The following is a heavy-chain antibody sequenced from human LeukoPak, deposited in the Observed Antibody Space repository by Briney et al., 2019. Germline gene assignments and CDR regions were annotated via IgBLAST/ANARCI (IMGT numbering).Heavy chain of an antibody. CDR1: GASTSSYF. CDR3: ARSKGGFGDYGSWFDS. V-gene: IGHV4-59*13. J-gene: IGHJ5*01. Sequence: SETLSLTCSVFGASTSSYFWSWIRQSSGKGLEWIGFTHNSGTTSSNPSLKSRVTISMDTSKNQISLKLSSVTAADTAVYYCARSKGGFGDYGSWFDSWGQGTLVTVSA. D-gene: IGHD4-17*01. CDR2: THNSGTT.